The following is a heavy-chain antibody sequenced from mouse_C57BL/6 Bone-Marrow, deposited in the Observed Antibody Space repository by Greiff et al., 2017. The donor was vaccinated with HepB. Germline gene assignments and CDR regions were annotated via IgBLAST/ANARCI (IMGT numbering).Heavy chain of an antibody. CDR2: IYPGSGNT. J-gene: IGHJ3*01. CDR1: GYSFTSYY. CDR3: ASGRFAY. V-gene: IGHV1-66*01. Sequence: QVQLQQSGPELVKPGASVKISCKASGYSFTSYYIHWVKQRPGQGLEWIGWIYPGSGNTKYNEKFKGKATLTADTSSNTAYMQLSSLTSEDSAVYYCASGRFAYWGQGTPVTVSA.